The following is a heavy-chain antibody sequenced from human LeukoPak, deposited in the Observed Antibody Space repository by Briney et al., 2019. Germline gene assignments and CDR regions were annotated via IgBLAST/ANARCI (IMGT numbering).Heavy chain of an antibody. D-gene: IGHD3-22*01. J-gene: IGHJ1*01. CDR1: GGSISSYY. Sequence: SETLSLTCTVSGGSISSYYWSWIRQPPGKGLDGIGYIFYSGSTNYNPSLKSRVTISVYTSKNQFSLKLSSVTAADTAVYYCARLKYYYDASGYRAEYFQHWGQGTQVTVSS. CDR3: ARLKYYYDASGYRAEYFQH. V-gene: IGHV4-59*01. CDR2: IFYSGST.